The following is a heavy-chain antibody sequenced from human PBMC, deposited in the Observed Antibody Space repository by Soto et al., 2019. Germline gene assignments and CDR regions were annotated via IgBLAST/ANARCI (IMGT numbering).Heavy chain of an antibody. CDR3: ARTFPYYDSSGYQYYFDY. D-gene: IGHD3-22*01. Sequence: QVQLQESGPGLVKPSETLSLTCTVSGGSISSYYWSWIRQPPGKGLEWIGYIYYTGSTNYNPSLKSRVTISVDTSKNQFSLKLSSVTAADTAVYYCARTFPYYDSSGYQYYFDYWGQGTLVTVSS. CDR1: GGSISSYY. V-gene: IGHV4-59*08. CDR2: IYYTGST. J-gene: IGHJ4*02.